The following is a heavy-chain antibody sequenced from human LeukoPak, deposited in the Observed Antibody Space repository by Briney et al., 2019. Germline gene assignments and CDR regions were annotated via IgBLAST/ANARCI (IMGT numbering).Heavy chain of an antibody. Sequence: SETLSRTCTVSGGSISSNYWSWIRQPPGKGLEWIRYIFYSGSTNYNSSLKSRVTISVDTSKNQFSLKLSSVTAADTAVYFCARHQNLGDFDYWGQGTLVTVSS. V-gene: IGHV4-59*08. CDR2: IFYSGST. CDR3: ARHQNLGDFDY. J-gene: IGHJ4*02. D-gene: IGHD1-7*01. CDR1: GGSISSNY.